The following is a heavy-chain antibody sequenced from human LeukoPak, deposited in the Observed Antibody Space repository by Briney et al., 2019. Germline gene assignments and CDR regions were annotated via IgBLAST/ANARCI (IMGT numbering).Heavy chain of an antibody. CDR2: IYYSGST. D-gene: IGHD3-3*01. CDR3: ARHRDFDFWSGYYGLFDC. V-gene: IGHV4-59*08. Sequence: SETLSLTCTVSGGSISSYYWSWIRQPPGKGLEWIGYIYYSGSTNYNPSLKSRVTISVDTSKSQISLRLSSVTAADTAVYYCARHRDFDFWSGYYGLFDCWGQGTLVTVSS. J-gene: IGHJ4*02. CDR1: GGSISSYY.